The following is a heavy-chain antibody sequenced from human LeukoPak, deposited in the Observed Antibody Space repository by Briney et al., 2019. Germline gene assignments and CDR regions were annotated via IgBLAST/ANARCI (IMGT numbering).Heavy chain of an antibody. CDR3: AREVAAIDAFDI. J-gene: IGHJ3*02. V-gene: IGHV4-34*01. CDR1: GGSFSGYY. D-gene: IGHD2-15*01. Sequence: SETLSLTCAVYGGSFSGYYWSWIRQPPGKGLEWIGEINHGGSTNYNPSLKSRVTISVDTSKNQFSLKLSSVTAADTAVYYCAREVAAIDAFDIWGQGTMVTVSS. CDR2: INHGGST.